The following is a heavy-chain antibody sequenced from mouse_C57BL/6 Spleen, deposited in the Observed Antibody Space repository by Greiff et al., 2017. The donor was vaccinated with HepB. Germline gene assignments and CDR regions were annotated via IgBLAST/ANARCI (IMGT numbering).Heavy chain of an antibody. J-gene: IGHJ2*01. CDR1: GYTFTDYY. V-gene: IGHV1-26*01. CDR2: INPNNGGT. Sequence: EVQLQQSGPELVKPGASVKISCKASGYTFTDYYMNWVKQSHGKSLEWIGDINPNNGGTGYNQKFKGKATLTVDKSSSTAYMELRSLTSEDSAVYYCARSLYYYGSSYYFDYWGQGTTLTVSS. CDR3: ARSLYYYGSSYYFDY. D-gene: IGHD1-1*01.